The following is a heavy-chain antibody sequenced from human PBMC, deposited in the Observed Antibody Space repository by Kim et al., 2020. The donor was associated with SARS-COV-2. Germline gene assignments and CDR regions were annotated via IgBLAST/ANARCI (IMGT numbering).Heavy chain of an antibody. D-gene: IGHD5-12*01. CDR3: ARDPDIVATRGEYYYYYYGMDV. CDR1: GYTFTSYA. V-gene: IGHV1-3*01. J-gene: IGHJ6*02. Sequence: ASVKVSCKASGYTFTSYAMHWVRQAPGQRLEWMGWINAGNGNTKYSQKFQGRVTITRDTSASTAYMELSSLRSEDTAVYYCARDPDIVATRGEYYYYYYGMDVWGQGTTVTVSS. CDR2: INAGNGNT.